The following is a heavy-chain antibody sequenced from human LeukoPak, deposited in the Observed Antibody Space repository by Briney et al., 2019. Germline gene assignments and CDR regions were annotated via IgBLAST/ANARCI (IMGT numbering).Heavy chain of an antibody. V-gene: IGHV4-59*12. CDR2: TYYGGST. CDR1: GGSINGYY. CDR3: ARIDYYDSSDSSY. D-gene: IGHD3-22*01. Sequence: SETLSLTCTVTGGSINGYYWSWIRQPPGKGLDWIAYTYYGGSTKYNPSLKSRAAISVDTSKNQFSLKLSSVTAADTAVYYCARIDYYDSSDSSYWGQGTMVTVSS. J-gene: IGHJ4*02.